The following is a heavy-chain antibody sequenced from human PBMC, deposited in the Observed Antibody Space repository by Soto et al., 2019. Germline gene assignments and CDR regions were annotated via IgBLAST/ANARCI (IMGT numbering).Heavy chain of an antibody. CDR2: INHSGST. V-gene: IGHV4-34*01. J-gene: IGHJ4*02. CDR1: GGSFSGYY. Sequence: SETLSLTCAVYGGSFSGYYWSWIRQPPGKGLEWIGEINHSGSTNYNPSLKSRVTISVDTSKNQFSLKLSSVTAADTAVYYCERGPLGIAVAHYWGQGTLVTVSS. D-gene: IGHD6-19*01. CDR3: ERGPLGIAVAHY.